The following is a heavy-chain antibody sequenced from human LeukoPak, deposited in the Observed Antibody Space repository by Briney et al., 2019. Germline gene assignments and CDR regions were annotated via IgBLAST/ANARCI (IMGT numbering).Heavy chain of an antibody. D-gene: IGHD6-13*01. CDR3: AKDKSSSWYYYYYMDV. V-gene: IGHV3-30-3*01. J-gene: IGHJ6*03. Sequence: GGSLRLSCAASGFTFSSYAMHWVRQAPGKGLEWVAVISYDGSNKYYADSVKGRFTISRDNSKNTLYLQMNSLRAEDTAVYYCAKDKSSSWYYYYYMDVWGKGTTVTVSS. CDR1: GFTFSSYA. CDR2: ISYDGSNK.